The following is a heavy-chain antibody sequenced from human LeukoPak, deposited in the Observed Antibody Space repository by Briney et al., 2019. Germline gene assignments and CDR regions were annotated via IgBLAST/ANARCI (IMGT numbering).Heavy chain of an antibody. V-gene: IGHV3-48*03. J-gene: IGHJ3*02. D-gene: IGHD5-24*01. CDR3: ARRDGYNYEYAFDI. CDR2: ISSSGSTI. Sequence: PGGSLRLSCAASGFTFSSYEMSWVRQAPGKGLEWVSYISSSGSTIYYADSVKGRFTISRDNAKNSLYLQMNSLRAEDTAVYYCARRDGYNYEYAFDIWGQGTMVTVSS. CDR1: GFTFSSYE.